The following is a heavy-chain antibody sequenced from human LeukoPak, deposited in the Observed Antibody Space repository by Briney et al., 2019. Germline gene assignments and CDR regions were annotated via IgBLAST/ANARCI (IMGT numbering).Heavy chain of an antibody. D-gene: IGHD1-1*01. CDR1: GYSFTTYG. J-gene: IGHJ4*02. Sequence: SVKVSCKASGYSFTTYGMNWVPQAPGQGLEWMGGIIPIFGTANYAQKFQGRVTITADESTSTAYMEVSSLRSEDTAVYYCARDGTPGYFDYWGQGTLVTVSS. V-gene: IGHV1-69*13. CDR3: ARDGTPGYFDY. CDR2: IIPIFGTA.